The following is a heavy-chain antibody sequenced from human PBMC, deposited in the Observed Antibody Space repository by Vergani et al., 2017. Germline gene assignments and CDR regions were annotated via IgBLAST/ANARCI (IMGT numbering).Heavy chain of an antibody. J-gene: IGHJ6*02. D-gene: IGHD2-2*02. CDR3: ARREAYCSSTSCYTYYYNGMDV. CDR2: IDPSDSYT. Sequence: EVQLVQSGAEVKKPGESLRISCKGSGYSFTSYWISWVRQMPGKGLEGMGRIDPSDSYTNYSPSFQGHVTISADKSISTAYLQWSSLKASDTAMYYCARREAYCSSTSCYTYYYNGMDVWGQGTTVTVSS. CDR1: GYSFTSYW. V-gene: IGHV5-10-1*03.